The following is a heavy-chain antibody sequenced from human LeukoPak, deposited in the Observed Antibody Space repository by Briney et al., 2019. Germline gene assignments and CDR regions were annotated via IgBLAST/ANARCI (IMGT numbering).Heavy chain of an antibody. J-gene: IGHJ4*02. D-gene: IGHD5-24*01. Sequence: GGSLRLSCAASGFSFRSSWMNWVRQAPGKGPQWVANINPEGSQTRFVDSVMGRFTMSKDNVKNSLYLQMNSLRVEDTAVFYCAAWTDRGYNFWGQGTVVTVSS. CDR1: GFSFRSSW. CDR2: INPEGSQT. CDR3: AAWTDRGYNF. V-gene: IGHV3-7*01.